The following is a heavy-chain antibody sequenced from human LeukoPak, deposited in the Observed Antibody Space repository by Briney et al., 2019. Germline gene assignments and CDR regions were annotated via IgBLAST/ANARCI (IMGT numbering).Heavy chain of an antibody. V-gene: IGHV3-23*01. Sequence: GGSLRLSCAASGFTFRNYAMSWVRQAAGKGLEWVSAISGSGGSTYYADSVKGRFTISRDDFKNTLYLQMNSLRAEDTAVYYCAKGESGYDSYFDYWGQGTLVTVSS. CDR2: ISGSGGST. D-gene: IGHD5-12*01. CDR1: GFTFRNYA. CDR3: AKGESGYDSYFDY. J-gene: IGHJ4*02.